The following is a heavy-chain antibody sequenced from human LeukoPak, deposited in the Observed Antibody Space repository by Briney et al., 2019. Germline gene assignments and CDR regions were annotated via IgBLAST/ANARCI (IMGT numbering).Heavy chain of an antibody. CDR2: FDPDDGET. J-gene: IGHJ5*02. CDR3: ATEPVGYSSGWSSRT. D-gene: IGHD6-19*01. V-gene: IGHV1-24*01. Sequence: ASVKVSCKVSGYTLTELSMHWLRQSPGKGLEWRGGFDPDDGETIYAQKFQGRVTMTDDTSTDTAYMELSSLRSEDTAVYYCATEPVGYSSGWSSRTWGQGTLVTVSS. CDR1: GYTLTELS.